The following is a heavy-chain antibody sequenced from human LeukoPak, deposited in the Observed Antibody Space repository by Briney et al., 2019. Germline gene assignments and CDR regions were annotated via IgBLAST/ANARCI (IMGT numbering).Heavy chain of an antibody. J-gene: IGHJ4*02. D-gene: IGHD1-26*01. V-gene: IGHV3-23*01. CDR3: AKDRVGTTRALDY. CDR1: GFTFTTRA. CDR2: IRGSGVST. Sequence: GGSLRLSCAASGFTFTTRAMSWVRQAPGKGLEWVSAIRGSGVSTYYADSVKGRFTISRDNSKNTLYLQMSSLRAEDTAVYYCAKDRVGTTRALDYWGQGTLVTVSS.